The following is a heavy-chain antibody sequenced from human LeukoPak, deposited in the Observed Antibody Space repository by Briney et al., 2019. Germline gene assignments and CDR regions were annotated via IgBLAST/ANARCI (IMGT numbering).Heavy chain of an antibody. D-gene: IGHD5-18*01. CDR3: ARDYRIGYSYGRDAFDI. Sequence: SETLSLTCAVYGGSFSGYYWSWIRQPPGMGLEWIGEINHSGSTNYNPSLKSRVTISEDTSKNQFSLKLSSVTAADTAVYYCARDYRIGYSYGRDAFDIWGQGTMVTVSS. J-gene: IGHJ3*02. CDR2: INHSGST. V-gene: IGHV4-34*01. CDR1: GGSFSGYY.